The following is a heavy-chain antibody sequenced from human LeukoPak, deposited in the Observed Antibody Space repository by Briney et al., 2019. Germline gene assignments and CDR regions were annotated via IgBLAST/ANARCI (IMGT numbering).Heavy chain of an antibody. Sequence: SETLSLTCTVSGGSISSSSYYWGWIRQPPGKGLEWIGRIYTSGSTNYNPSLKSRVTISVDTSKNQFSLKLSSVTAADTAVYYCASGASGSYLSWGQGTLVTVSS. V-gene: IGHV4-61*05. J-gene: IGHJ5*02. CDR2: IYTSGST. CDR3: ASGASGSYLS. D-gene: IGHD1-26*01. CDR1: GGSISSSSYY.